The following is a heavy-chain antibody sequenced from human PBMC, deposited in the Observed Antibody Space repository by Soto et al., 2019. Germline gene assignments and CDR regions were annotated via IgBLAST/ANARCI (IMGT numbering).Heavy chain of an antibody. CDR1: GFTFSSYG. D-gene: IGHD1-26*01. V-gene: IGHV3-33*01. CDR2: IWYDGSNK. Sequence: GGSLRLSCAASGFTFSSYGMHWVRQAPGKGLEWVAVIWYDGSNKYYADSVKGRFTISRDNSKNTLYLQMNSLRAEDTAVYYCARARWELRPYYFYYGMDVWGQGTTVTVSS. J-gene: IGHJ6*02. CDR3: ARARWELRPYYFYYGMDV.